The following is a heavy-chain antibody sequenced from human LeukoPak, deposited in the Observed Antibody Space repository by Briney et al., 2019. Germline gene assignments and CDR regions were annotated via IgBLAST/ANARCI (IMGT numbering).Heavy chain of an antibody. J-gene: IGHJ4*02. CDR2: MNPNSGNT. CDR1: GYTFTSYD. V-gene: IGHV1-8*01. CDR3: ATIPGPYSSSWSLFDY. Sequence: ASVKVSCKASGYTFTSYDINWVRQATGQGLEWMGWMNPNSGNTGYAQKFQGRVTMTRNTSISTAYMELSSLRSEDTAVYYCATIPGPYSSSWSLFDYWGQGTLVTVSS. D-gene: IGHD6-13*01.